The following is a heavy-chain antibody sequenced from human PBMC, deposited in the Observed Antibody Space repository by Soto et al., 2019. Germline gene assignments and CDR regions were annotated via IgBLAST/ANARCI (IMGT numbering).Heavy chain of an antibody. J-gene: IGHJ4*02. CDR2: VYYRGRS. Sequence: SETLSLTCTVSGGSVSNSNYYWGWSRQSPGKGLEWIGSVYYRGRSYSKSSVKSRVTISVDTSKNQFSLNLNSVTASDTAVYFCVSQRTSVLTQAYFDYWGPGALVTVSS. D-gene: IGHD2-8*01. CDR3: VSQRTSVLTQAYFDY. CDR1: GGSVSNSNYY. V-gene: IGHV4-39*01.